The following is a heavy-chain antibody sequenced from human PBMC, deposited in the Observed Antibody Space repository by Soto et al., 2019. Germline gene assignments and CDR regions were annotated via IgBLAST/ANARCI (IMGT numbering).Heavy chain of an antibody. D-gene: IGHD6-13*01. CDR2: LYFNGGT. CDR1: GGPINSPDYY. V-gene: IGHV4-30-4*01. CDR3: ARGISKYSSWYEPHTWFDA. J-gene: IGHJ5*02. Sequence: QVQLQESGPGLVKASQTLSLTCNVSGGPINSPDYYWTWIRQSPGKGLEWIGYLYFNGGTQYNPSLRTPISMSLDTSKKHFSLKTRSVTGADTAVYYCARGISKYSSWYEPHTWFDAWGQGALVTVSS.